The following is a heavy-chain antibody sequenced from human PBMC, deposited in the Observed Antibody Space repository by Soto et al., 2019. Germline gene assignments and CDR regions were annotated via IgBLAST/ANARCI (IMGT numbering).Heavy chain of an antibody. V-gene: IGHV4-39*01. CDR3: ARLVPSRELLRYFDWLFPRSDWFDP. CDR1: GGSISSGGYY. D-gene: IGHD3-9*01. CDR2: IYYSGST. Sequence: PSETLSLTCTVSGGSISSGGYYWSWIRQHPGKGLEWFGYIYYSGSTYYNPSLKSRVTISVDTSKNQFSLKLSSVTAADTAVYYCARLVPSRELLRYFDWLFPRSDWFDPWGQGTLVTAPQ. J-gene: IGHJ5*02.